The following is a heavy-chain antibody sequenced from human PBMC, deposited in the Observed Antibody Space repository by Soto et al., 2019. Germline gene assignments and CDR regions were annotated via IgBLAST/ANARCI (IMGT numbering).Heavy chain of an antibody. CDR1: GYTFTSYG. CDR2: ISAYNGNT. D-gene: IGHD3-10*01. Sequence: GASVKVSCKASGYTFTSYGISWVRQAPGQGLEWMGWISAYNGNTNYAQKLQGRVTMTTDTSTSTAYMELRSLRSDDTAVYYCARDDKYYYGSGSYLSYYSYYGMDVWGQGTTATVYS. J-gene: IGHJ6*02. CDR3: ARDDKYYYGSGSYLSYYSYYGMDV. V-gene: IGHV1-18*01.